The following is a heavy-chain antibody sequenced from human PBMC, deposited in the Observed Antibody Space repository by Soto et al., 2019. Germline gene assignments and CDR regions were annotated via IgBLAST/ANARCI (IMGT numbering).Heavy chain of an antibody. CDR2: MSGSSSTT. V-gene: IGHV3-23*01. Sequence: GGSLRLSCATSGLTFSNYAMSWVRQAPGGGLEWVSSMSGSSSTTYYADSVRGRFTISRDRSKNTLYLQMSSLRAEDTALYYCAKNRERELPRVIDFWGQGTLVTVSS. J-gene: IGHJ4*02. D-gene: IGHD1-7*01. CDR3: AKNRERELPRVIDF. CDR1: GLTFSNYA.